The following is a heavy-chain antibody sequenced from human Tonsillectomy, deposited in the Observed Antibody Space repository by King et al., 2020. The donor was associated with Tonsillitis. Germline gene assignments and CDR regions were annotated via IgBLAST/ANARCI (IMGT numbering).Heavy chain of an antibody. CDR1: GNSFTNYW. D-gene: IGHD5-12*01. J-gene: IGHJ6*02. CDR3: ARLPLIVTTIPLHYGMDV. Sequence: QLVQSGAEVKKPGGPLKISGKGSGNSFTNYWIAWVRQMPGKGRGGRGIIFPGDFDTRYSPSFQGKVTFSADKSISTAYLQWTSLKASDTAMYYCARLPLIVTTIPLHYGMDVWGQGTTVTVSS. CDR2: IFPGDFDT. V-gene: IGHV5-51*01.